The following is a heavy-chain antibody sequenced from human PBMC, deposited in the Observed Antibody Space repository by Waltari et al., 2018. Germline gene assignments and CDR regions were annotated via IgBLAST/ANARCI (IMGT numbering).Heavy chain of an antibody. CDR2: IWYDGSHE. CDR1: GFTFSGFG. V-gene: IGHV3-33*01. Sequence: QVQLVESGGGVVQPGRSLRLSCATSGFTFSGFGMPWVRQAPGKGLEGGEGIWYDGSHEYYVDSGKGRFSISRDNSKNTLYLQMDSLRPDDTAVYYCARDSQRFVVVTSTPLNNWFDSWGQGTLVTVSS. J-gene: IGHJ5*01. CDR3: ARDSQRFVVVTSTPLNNWFDS. D-gene: IGHD2-21*02.